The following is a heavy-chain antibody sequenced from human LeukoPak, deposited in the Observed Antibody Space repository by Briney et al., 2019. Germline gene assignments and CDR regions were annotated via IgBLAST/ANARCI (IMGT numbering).Heavy chain of an antibody. J-gene: IGHJ6*02. CDR2: IIPIFGTA. V-gene: IGHV1-69*13. CDR3: ARAKYYYDSSGYQSYYYYGVDV. D-gene: IGHD3-22*01. CDR1: GGTFSSYA. Sequence: VASVKVSCKASGGTFSSYAISWVRQAPGQGLEWMGGIIPIFGTANYAQKFQGRVTITADESTSTAYMELSSLRSEDTAVYYCARAKYYYDSSGYQSYYYYGVDVWGQGTTVTVSS.